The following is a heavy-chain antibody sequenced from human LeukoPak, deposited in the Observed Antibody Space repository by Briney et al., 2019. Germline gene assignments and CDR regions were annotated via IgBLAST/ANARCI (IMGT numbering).Heavy chain of an antibody. Sequence: GGSLRLSCAASGFTFSSYGMHWVRQAPGKGLEWVSSISSSCSYIYYADSVKGRFTISRDNAKNSLYLQMNSLRAEDTAVYYCARAARYDFWSGYYADYWGQGTLVTVSS. CDR3: ARAARYDFWSGYYADY. V-gene: IGHV3-21*01. CDR1: GFTFSSYG. CDR2: ISSSCSYI. D-gene: IGHD3-3*01. J-gene: IGHJ4*02.